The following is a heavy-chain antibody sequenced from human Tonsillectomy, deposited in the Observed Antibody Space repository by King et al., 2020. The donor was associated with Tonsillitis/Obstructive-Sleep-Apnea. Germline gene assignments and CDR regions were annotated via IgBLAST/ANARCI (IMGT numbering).Heavy chain of an antibody. V-gene: IGHV4-34*01. Sequence: VQLQQGGAGLLKPSETLSLTCAVYGGSFSGYYWSWIRQPPGKGLEWIGEINHSGSTNYNPSHKSRVTISVDTSKNQFSLKLSSVTAADTAVYYWARGWDSYGIIWFDPWGEGTLVTVSS. CDR1: GGSFSGYY. D-gene: IGHD5-18*01. J-gene: IGHJ5*02. CDR2: INHSGST. CDR3: ARGWDSYGIIWFDP.